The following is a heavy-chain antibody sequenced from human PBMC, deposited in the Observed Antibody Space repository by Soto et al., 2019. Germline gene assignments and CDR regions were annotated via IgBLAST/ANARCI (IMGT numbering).Heavy chain of an antibody. CDR2: IYHSGIT. V-gene: IGHV4-59*01. CDR3: ARMSLFYFFDS. D-gene: IGHD3-9*01. Sequence: SETLSLTCPVSSDSMTSYYWTWIRQPPGKGLERIGYIYHSGITNYNPSLKSRVTISLDTSKNQFSLRLSSVTAADTAVYYCARMSLFYFFDSWGQGTLVTRLL. J-gene: IGHJ4*01. CDR1: SDSMTSYY.